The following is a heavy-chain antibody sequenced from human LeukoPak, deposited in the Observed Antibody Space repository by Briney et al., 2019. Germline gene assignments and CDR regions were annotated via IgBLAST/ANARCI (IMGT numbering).Heavy chain of an antibody. Sequence: SVKVSCEASGGTFSSHAISWVRQAPGQGLEWMGGIIPFFGTTNYAQNFQGRVTITADESTSTAYMELSSLRSEDTAVYYCARDRSGRTYYYYYGMHVWGQGTTVTVSS. CDR1: GGTFSSHA. CDR2: IIPFFGTT. J-gene: IGHJ6*02. CDR3: ARDRSGRTYYYYYGMHV. D-gene: IGHD1-26*01. V-gene: IGHV1-69*13.